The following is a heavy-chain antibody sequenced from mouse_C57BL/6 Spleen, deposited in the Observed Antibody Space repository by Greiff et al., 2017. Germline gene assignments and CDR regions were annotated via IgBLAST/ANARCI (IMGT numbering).Heavy chain of an antibody. CDR3: TRYDYYAMDD. J-gene: IGHJ4*01. CDR1: GYTFTDYE. CDR2: IDPETGGT. V-gene: IGHV1-15*01. Sequence: QVQLQQSGAELVRPGASVTLSCKASGYTFTDYEMHWVKQTPVHGLEWIGAIDPETGGTAYNQKFKGKAILTADKSSSTAYMELRSLTSEVSAVYYCTRYDYYAMDDWGQGTSVTVSS.